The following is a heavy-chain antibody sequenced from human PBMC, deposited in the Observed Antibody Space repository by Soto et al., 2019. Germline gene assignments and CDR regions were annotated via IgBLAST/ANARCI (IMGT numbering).Heavy chain of an antibody. CDR3: ATVSLQLTTMDY. CDR2: IYHSGSA. CDR1: VGSVSSGSYY. J-gene: IGHJ4*02. V-gene: IGHV4-61*01. D-gene: IGHD4-4*01. Sequence: PSETLSLTCIVSVGSVSSGSYYWNWIRPPPGKGLEWIASIYHSGSADYNPSLKSRVTISVDTSKNQFSLKLGSVTAADTAVYYCATVSLQLTTMDYWGQGALVTVSS.